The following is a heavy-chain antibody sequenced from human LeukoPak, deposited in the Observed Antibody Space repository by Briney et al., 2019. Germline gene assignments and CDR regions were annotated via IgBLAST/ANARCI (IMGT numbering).Heavy chain of an antibody. J-gene: IGHJ6*02. Sequence: GGSLRLSCVASGFTFSDHYMDWLRQAPGKGVEWVGRNRNKANSYTTEYAASVKGRFTISRHDSKNSLYLQMNSLKTEDTAVYYCARVATVSAPPNYGMDVWGQGTTVTVSS. CDR2: NRNKANSYTT. CDR1: GFTFSDHY. D-gene: IGHD5/OR15-5a*01. V-gene: IGHV3-72*01. CDR3: ARVATVSAPPNYGMDV.